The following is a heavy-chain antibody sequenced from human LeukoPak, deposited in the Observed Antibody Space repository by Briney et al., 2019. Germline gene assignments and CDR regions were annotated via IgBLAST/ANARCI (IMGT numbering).Heavy chain of an antibody. CDR2: INPDGTTT. Sequence: PGGSLRLSCAASGFTFSTYWMHWVRQAPGKGLVWVSRINPDGTTTSYADSVKGRFTISRDNAKDTVYLQMNSLRAEDTAVYYCAKPTVTTQYAFDIWGQGTMVTVSS. J-gene: IGHJ3*02. D-gene: IGHD4-17*01. CDR1: GFTFSTYW. V-gene: IGHV3-74*01. CDR3: AKPTVTTQYAFDI.